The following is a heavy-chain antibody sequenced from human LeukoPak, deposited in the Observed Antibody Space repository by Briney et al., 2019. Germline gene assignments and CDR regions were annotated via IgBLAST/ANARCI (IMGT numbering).Heavy chain of an antibody. J-gene: IGHJ4*02. CDR1: GFTFSIYA. V-gene: IGHV3-23*01. D-gene: IGHD3-10*01. CDR3: AKEEPHDSGSHYNEGFDY. Sequence: PGGSLRLSCAASGFTFSIYAMTWVRQAPGKGLEWVSAVSGSGGSTYYADSVKGRFTTSRDNSKKTLYLQMNSLRAEDTAVYYCAKEEPHDSGSHYNEGFDYWGQGTLVTVSS. CDR2: VSGSGGST.